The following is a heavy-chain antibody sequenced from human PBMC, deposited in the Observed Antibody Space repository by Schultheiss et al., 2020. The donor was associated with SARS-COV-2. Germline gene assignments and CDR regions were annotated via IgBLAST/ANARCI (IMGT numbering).Heavy chain of an antibody. D-gene: IGHD3-3*01. CDR3: ARVPRFYYMDV. CDR2: ITNSGYT. V-gene: IGHV4-39*07. Sequence: SQTLSLTCTVSGGSISSSSYYWGWIRQPPGKGLEWIECITNSGYTFYNPSLKSRVTMSLDTSKNQFSLKLSSVTAADTAVYYCARVPRFYYMDVWGKGTTVTVSS. CDR1: GGSISSSSYY. J-gene: IGHJ6*03.